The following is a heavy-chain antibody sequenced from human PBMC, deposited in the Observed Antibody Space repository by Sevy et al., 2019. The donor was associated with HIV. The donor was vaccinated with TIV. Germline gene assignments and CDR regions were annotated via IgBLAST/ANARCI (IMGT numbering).Heavy chain of an antibody. CDR1: GYTFIDYY. J-gene: IGHJ4*02. V-gene: IGHV1-2*02. Sequence: ASVKVSCKASGYTFIDYYMHWVRQAPGQGLEWMTWINPDSGATAYALKFQGRVTMTRDKSINTAYLDLSGLRADDTAVYNCTTHNILTGYLSFKYWGQGTLVTVSS. CDR3: TTHNILTGYLSFKY. D-gene: IGHD3-9*01. CDR2: INPDSGAT.